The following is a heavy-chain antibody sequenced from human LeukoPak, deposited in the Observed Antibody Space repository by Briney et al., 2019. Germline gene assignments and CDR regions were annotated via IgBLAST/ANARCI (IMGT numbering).Heavy chain of an antibody. Sequence: GGSLRLSCAASGFTFSSYAMSWVRRAPGKGLEGVSSISASGGSTYYADSVKGRFTISRDSSKNTLYLQMNSLRAEDTAVYYCAKSFIAVAGHFDYWGQGTLVTVSS. V-gene: IGHV3-23*01. CDR2: ISASGGST. D-gene: IGHD6-19*01. J-gene: IGHJ4*02. CDR1: GFTFSSYA. CDR3: AKSFIAVAGHFDY.